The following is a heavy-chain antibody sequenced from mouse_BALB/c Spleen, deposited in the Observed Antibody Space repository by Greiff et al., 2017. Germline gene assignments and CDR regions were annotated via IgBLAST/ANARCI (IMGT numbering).Heavy chain of an antibody. J-gene: IGHJ4*01. CDR3: ANYTSYAMDY. V-gene: IGHV2-5-1*01. Sequence: VKLVESGPSLVQPSQCLSITCTVSGFSLTSYGVHWVRQSPGKGLEWLGVIWRGGSTDYNAAFMSRLSITKDNSKSHVFFKMNSLQADDTAIYSCANYTSYAMDYWGQGTSVTVSS. CDR2: IWRGGST. CDR1: GFSLTSYG.